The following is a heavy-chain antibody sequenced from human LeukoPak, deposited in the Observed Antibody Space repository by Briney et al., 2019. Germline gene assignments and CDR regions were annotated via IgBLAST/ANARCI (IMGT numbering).Heavy chain of an antibody. D-gene: IGHD3-10*01. J-gene: IGHJ6*03. V-gene: IGHV1-46*01. CDR2: INPSGGST. Sequence: ASVKVSCKASGFTFTNYYMHWVRQAPGQGLEWMGIINPSGGSTSYAQKFQGRVTMTRDTSTSTVYMELSSLRSEDTAVYYCARDPGSGSQYYYYYYMDVWGKGTTVTISS. CDR1: GFTFTNYY. CDR3: ARDPGSGSQYYYYYYMDV.